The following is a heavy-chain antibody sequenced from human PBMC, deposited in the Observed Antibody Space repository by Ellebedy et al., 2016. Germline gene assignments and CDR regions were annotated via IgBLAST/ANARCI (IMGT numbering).Heavy chain of an antibody. V-gene: IGHV3-48*02. J-gene: IGHJ4*02. CDR2: ISASSANI. D-gene: IGHD6-13*01. Sequence: GGSLRLSCAASGFTFSRYAMNWVRQAPGKGLEWVSYISASSANIHYADSVKGRFTISRDNAKNSLDLQMSSLRDEDTAVYYCANDRSYGSSWYHFLDYWGQGILVTVSS. CDR3: ANDRSYGSSWYHFLDY. CDR1: GFTFSRYA.